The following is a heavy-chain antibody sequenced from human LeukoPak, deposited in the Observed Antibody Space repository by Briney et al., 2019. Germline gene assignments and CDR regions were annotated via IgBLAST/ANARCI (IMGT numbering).Heavy chain of an antibody. CDR3: GRYYVMDV. V-gene: IGHV3-23*01. CDR1: GFPFCTYV. CDR2: IGDSGGST. J-gene: IGHJ6*02. Sequence: PGGALGIPFAAPGFPFCTYVMNWVPPGPGKGLEWVSTIGDSGGSTYYADSVKGRFTISRDNSKSTLYLQMNSLRAEDTAVYYCGRYYVMDVWGQGTSVTVSS.